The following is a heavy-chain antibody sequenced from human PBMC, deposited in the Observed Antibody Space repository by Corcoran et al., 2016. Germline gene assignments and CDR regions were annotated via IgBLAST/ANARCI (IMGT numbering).Heavy chain of an antibody. J-gene: IGHJ3*01. CDR3: AGHAPPESGSTRGAFDV. Sequence: EVQLVQSGAEVKKPGEFLKISCKGSGYSFTSHWIGWVRQMPGKGLEWMGIIYPGDSDTRYSPSFQGQVTISADKSINAAYLQWSSLKASDTAMYYCAGHAPPESGSTRGAFDVWGHGTMVTVSS. V-gene: IGHV5-51*01. CDR1: GYSFTSHW. D-gene: IGHD1-26*01. CDR2: IYPGDSDT.